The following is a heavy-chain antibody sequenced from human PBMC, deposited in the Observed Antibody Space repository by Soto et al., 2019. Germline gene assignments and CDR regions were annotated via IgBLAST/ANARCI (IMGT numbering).Heavy chain of an antibody. J-gene: IGHJ6*02. D-gene: IGHD4-17*01. CDR2: ISAYNGNT. CDR1: GYTFTSYG. CDR3: ARDYGDYYYYGMDV. Sequence: QVQLVQSGAEVKKPGASVKVSCKASGYTFTSYGISWVRQAPGQGLEWMGWISAYNGNTNYAQKLQGRVTMTTDTXXSTADMELRSLRSDDTAVYYCARDYGDYYYYGMDVWGQGTTVTVSS. V-gene: IGHV1-18*01.